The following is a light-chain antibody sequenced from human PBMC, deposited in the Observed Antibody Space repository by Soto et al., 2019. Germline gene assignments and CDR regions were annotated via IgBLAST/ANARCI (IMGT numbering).Light chain of an antibody. CDR1: QDIGTW. V-gene: IGKV1-12*01. J-gene: IGKJ3*01. CDR2: VAS. Sequence: DIQLTQSPSSVYASVGDRVTITCRASQDIGTWLAWYQQKPGKAPKLLIYVASNLQSGVPSRFSDAGSGTDFNLTITSLQPEDFATYHCQQADSFPFSFGPGTKVDFK. CDR3: QQADSFPFS.